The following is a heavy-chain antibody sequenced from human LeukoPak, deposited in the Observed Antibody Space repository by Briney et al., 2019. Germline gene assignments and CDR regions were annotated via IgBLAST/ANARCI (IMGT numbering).Heavy chain of an antibody. CDR3: ARDYDSSWSPAGY. D-gene: IGHD6-13*01. CDR1: GFTFSDYH. CDR2: ISSSGNTV. V-gene: IGHV3-11*04. J-gene: IGHJ4*02. Sequence: GGSLRLSCAASGFTFSDYHMSWIRQAPGKGLEWVSYISSSGNTVYYADSVKGRFTISRDNAKNSLSLQMNSLRAEDTAVYYCARDYDSSWSPAGYWGQGSLVTVSS.